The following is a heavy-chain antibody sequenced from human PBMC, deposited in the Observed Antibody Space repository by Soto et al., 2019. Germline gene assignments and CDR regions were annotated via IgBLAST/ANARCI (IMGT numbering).Heavy chain of an antibody. CDR2: ISSSGSTI. CDR3: ARDQYGAGSYYGY. J-gene: IGHJ4*02. CDR1: GFTFSSYE. V-gene: IGHV3-48*03. Sequence: EVQLVESGGGLVQPGGSLRLSCAASGFTFSSYEMNWVRQAPGKGLEWVSYISSSGSTIYYAESVKGRFTISRDNAKNSLYLQMNSLRAEDTAVYYCARDQYGAGSYYGYWGQGTLVTVSS. D-gene: IGHD3-10*01.